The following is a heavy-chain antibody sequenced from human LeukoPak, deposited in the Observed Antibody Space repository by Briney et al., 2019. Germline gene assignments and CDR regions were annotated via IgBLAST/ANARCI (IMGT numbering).Heavy chain of an antibody. D-gene: IGHD6-25*01. V-gene: IGHV1-58*01. CDR1: GFTFSTSA. J-gene: IGHJ5*02. CDR3: AAERYSDGCCWFDP. Sequence: GASVTVSCKSSGFTFSTSAVQLVRQPRGQRLEWMGCIILGSGNTNYAQNFRERVTISRDMSTSTVYMELNSLRSEDTAVYYCAAERYSDGCCWFDPWGQGTLVTVSS. CDR2: IILGSGNT.